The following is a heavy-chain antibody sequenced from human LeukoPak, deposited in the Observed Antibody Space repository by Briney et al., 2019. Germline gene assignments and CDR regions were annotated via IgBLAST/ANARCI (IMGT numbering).Heavy chain of an antibody. CDR3: ARDSNRGSSYYDFMEV. D-gene: IGHD3-10*01. CDR2: IHFSGNT. V-gene: IGHV4-4*07. Sequence: SETLSLTCTVSGGAISTYQWTWVRQPAGKGLEWIGHIHFSGNTNYNPSLRSRVTMSFDTSKSQLSLNLTSVTAADTAVYYCARDSNRGSSYYDFMEVWGKGTTVIVSS. J-gene: IGHJ6*03. CDR1: GGAISTYQ.